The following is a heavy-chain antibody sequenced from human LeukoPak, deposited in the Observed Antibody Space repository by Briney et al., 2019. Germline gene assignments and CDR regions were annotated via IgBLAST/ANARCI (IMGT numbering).Heavy chain of an antibody. D-gene: IGHD6-19*01. Sequence: GASVKVSCKASGYTFTSYDINWVRQATGQGLEWMGWMNPNSGNTGYAQKFQGRVTMTRNTSISTAYMELSSLRSVDTAVYYCAYSSGWYYSFDYWGQGTLVTVSS. CDR3: AYSSGWYYSFDY. CDR1: GYTFTSYD. V-gene: IGHV1-8*01. J-gene: IGHJ4*02. CDR2: MNPNSGNT.